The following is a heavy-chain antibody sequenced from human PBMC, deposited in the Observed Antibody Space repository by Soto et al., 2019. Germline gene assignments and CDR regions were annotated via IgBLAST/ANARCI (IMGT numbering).Heavy chain of an antibody. V-gene: IGHV1-69*02. CDR3: ARSIVVVTALDY. Sequence: SVKVSCKASGGTFSSYTISWVRQAPGQGLEWMGRIIPILGIANYAQKFQGRVTITADESTSTAYMELSSLRSEDTAVYYCARSIVVVTALDYWGQGTLVTVSS. CDR1: GGTFSSYT. CDR2: IIPILGIA. J-gene: IGHJ4*02. D-gene: IGHD2-21*02.